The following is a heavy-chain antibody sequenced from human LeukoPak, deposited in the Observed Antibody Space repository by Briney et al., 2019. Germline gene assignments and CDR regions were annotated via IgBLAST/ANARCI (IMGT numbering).Heavy chain of an antibody. V-gene: IGHV3-49*03. Sequence: GGSLRLSCAASGFTFSRYGMHWIRQAPGKGLEWVGFIRRKVYGGTAEYAASVKGRFTISRDDSKSIAYLQMNSLKIEDTAVYYCTRGQGLYYWGQGTLVTVSS. CDR3: TRGQGLYY. D-gene: IGHD3/OR15-3a*01. CDR2: IRRKVYGGTA. J-gene: IGHJ4*02. CDR1: GFTFSRYG.